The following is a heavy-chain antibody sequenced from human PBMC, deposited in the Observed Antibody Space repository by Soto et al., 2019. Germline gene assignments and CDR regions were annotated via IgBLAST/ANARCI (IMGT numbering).Heavy chain of an antibody. J-gene: IGHJ1*01. D-gene: IGHD2-2*01. CDR1: GYTFTSYD. CDR2: MNPNSGNT. CDR3: ASGRYCTSSSGYDSNDY. V-gene: IGHV1-8*01. Sequence: ASVKVSCKASGYTFTSYDINWVRQATGQGLEWMGWMNPNSGNTGYAQKFQGRVTMTRDTSISTAYMELSSLRSEDTAVYYCASGRYCTSSSGYDSNDYWGRGTLVSVSS.